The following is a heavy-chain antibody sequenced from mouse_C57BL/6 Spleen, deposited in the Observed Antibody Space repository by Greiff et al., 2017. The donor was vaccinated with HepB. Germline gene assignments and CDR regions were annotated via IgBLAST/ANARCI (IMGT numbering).Heavy chain of an antibody. CDR3: TDGLDY. V-gene: IGHV6-3*01. CDR2: IRLKSDNYAT. CDR1: GFTFSNYW. Sequence: DVKVEESGGGLVQPGGSMKLSCVASGFTFSNYWMNWVRQSPEKGLEWVAQIRLKSDNYATHYAESVKGRFTISRDDSKSRSYLQMNNLRAEDTRIYYCTDGLDYWGQGTSVTVSS. J-gene: IGHJ4*01.